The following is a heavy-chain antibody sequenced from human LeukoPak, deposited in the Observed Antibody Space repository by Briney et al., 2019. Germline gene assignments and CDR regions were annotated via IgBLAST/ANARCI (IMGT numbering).Heavy chain of an antibody. J-gene: IGHJ4*02. D-gene: IGHD6-13*01. CDR3: AREGIRIAAAGTIDY. CDR1: GYTFSNYA. V-gene: IGHV1-18*03. CDR2: ISTYNGNT. Sequence: ASVKVSCKASGYTFSNYAINWVRQAPGQGLEWMGWISTYNGNTNYAQKLQDRVTMTTDTSTSTAYMELRSLRSDDMAMYYCAREGIRIAAAGTIDYWGQGTLVTVSS.